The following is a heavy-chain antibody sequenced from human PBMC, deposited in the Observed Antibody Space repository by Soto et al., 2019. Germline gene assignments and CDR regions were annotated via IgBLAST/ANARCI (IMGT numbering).Heavy chain of an antibody. Sequence: EAQLLESGGGLVQPGGSLRLACAASDFTFSSYAMSWFRQAPGKGLEWVSTISGSGGTTYYADSVKGRFTISRDTSRNTLHLQMDSLRVEDTALYYCAIALLSTSWYGLHDYVSQGTLVTVSS. CDR3: AIALLSTSWYGLHDY. CDR2: ISGSGGTT. V-gene: IGHV3-23*01. J-gene: IGHJ4*02. D-gene: IGHD6-13*01. CDR1: DFTFSSYA.